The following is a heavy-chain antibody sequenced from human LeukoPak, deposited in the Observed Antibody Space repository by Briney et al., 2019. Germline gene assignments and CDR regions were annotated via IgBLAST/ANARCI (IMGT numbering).Heavy chain of an antibody. CDR1: GFTVSSNY. CDR3: ARGIRSSSWLLDP. CDR2: IYSGGST. Sequence: GGSLRLSCAASGFTVSSNYMSWVRQAPGKGLEWVSVIYSGGSTYYADSAKGRFTISRDNSKNTLYLQMNSLRAEDTAVYYCARGIRSSSWLLDPWGQGTLVTVSS. V-gene: IGHV3-53*01. J-gene: IGHJ5*02. D-gene: IGHD6-13*01.